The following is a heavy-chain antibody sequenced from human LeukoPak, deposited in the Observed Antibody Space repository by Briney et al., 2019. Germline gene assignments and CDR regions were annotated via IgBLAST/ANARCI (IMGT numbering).Heavy chain of an antibody. CDR2: IYYSGST. D-gene: IGHD1/OR15-1a*01. Sequence: SETLSLTCTVSGGSISSYYWSWIRQPPGKGLEWIGYIYYSGSTNYNPSLKGRVTISVDTSKNQFSLKLSSVTAADTAVYYCARPIRTTGAFDIWGQGTMVTVSS. CDR1: GGSISSYY. CDR3: ARPIRTTGAFDI. V-gene: IGHV4-59*08. J-gene: IGHJ3*02.